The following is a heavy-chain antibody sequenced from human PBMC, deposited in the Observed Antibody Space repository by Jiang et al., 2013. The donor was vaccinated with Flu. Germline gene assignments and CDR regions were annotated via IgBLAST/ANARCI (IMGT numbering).Heavy chain of an antibody. J-gene: IGHJ4*02. V-gene: IGHV3-23*01. D-gene: IGHD6-19*01. CDR3: AKRGAVAGFDY. Sequence: MNWVRQAPGKGLEWVSAISGSGGSTYYADSVKGRFTISRDNSKNTLYLQMNSLRAEDTAVYYCAKRGAVAGFDYWGQGTLVTVSS. CDR2: ISGSGGST.